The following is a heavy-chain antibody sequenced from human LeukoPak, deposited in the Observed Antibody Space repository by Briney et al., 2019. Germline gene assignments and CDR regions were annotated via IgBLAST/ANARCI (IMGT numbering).Heavy chain of an antibody. Sequence: RRASVKVSCKASGYTFTSYYMHWVRQAPGQGLEWMGIINPSGGSTSYAQKFQGRVTMTRDMSTSTVYMELSSLRSEDTAVYYCARQQLGDAFDIWGQGTMVTVSS. CDR1: GYTFTSYY. CDR2: INPSGGST. CDR3: ARQQLGDAFDI. D-gene: IGHD6-13*01. V-gene: IGHV1-46*01. J-gene: IGHJ3*02.